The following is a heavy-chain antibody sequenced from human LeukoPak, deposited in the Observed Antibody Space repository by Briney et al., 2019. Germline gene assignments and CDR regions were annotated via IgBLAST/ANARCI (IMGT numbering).Heavy chain of an antibody. CDR2: TYYRSRWYN. CDR3: ASSARGDALYNWSDP. Sequence: SQTLSLTCAIAGDRVSNNRAAWNWIRQSPSRGLEWLGRTYYRSRWYNDYALSVKTRITINADTSKNRISLQLHSVTLEDTAVYYCASSARGDALYNWSDPWGQGTLVTVSS. V-gene: IGHV6-1*01. CDR1: GDRVSNNRAA. J-gene: IGHJ5*02. D-gene: IGHD2-21*02.